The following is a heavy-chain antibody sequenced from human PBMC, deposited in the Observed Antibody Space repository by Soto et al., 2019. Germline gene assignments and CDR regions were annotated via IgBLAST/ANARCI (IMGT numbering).Heavy chain of an antibody. CDR1: GYTFTSYG. CDR2: ISAYNGNT. V-gene: IGHV1-18*01. Sequence: QVQLVQSGAEVKKPGASVKVSCKASGYTFTSYGISWVRQAPGQGLEWMGWISAYNGNTNYAQKLQGRVTMTTDTATGTAYMERRSLRSDATAVYYCAGEVVTTPLLYYYYGRDVWGQVTTVTVSS. CDR3: AGEVVTTPLLYYYYGRDV. J-gene: IGHJ6*02. D-gene: IGHD2-21*02.